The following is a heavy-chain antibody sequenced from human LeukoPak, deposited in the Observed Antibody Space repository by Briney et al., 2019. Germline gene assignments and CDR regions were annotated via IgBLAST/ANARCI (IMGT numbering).Heavy chain of an antibody. V-gene: IGHV1-3*04. CDR3: ATPGHLTFDY. Sequence: ASVKVSCKASGGTFSGYAISWVRQAPGQRLEWMGWINTDNGNTKYSQKFQGRVTITRDTSASTAYMELSSLRSEDTAVYYCATPGHLTFDYWGQGTLVTVSS. J-gene: IGHJ4*02. CDR2: INTDNGNT. CDR1: GGTFSGYA.